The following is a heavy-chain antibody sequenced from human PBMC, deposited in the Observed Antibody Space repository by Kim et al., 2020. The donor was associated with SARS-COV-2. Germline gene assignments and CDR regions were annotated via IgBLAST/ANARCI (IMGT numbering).Heavy chain of an antibody. CDR1: GGSISSGGYY. CDR3: ARAKGTVSTLDY. J-gene: IGHJ4*02. Sequence: SQTLSLTCTVSGGSISSGGYYWSWIRQHPGKGLEWIGYIYYSGSTYYNPSLNSRVTMSVDTSKNQFSLNLSSVTAADTAVYYCARAKGTVSTLDYWRQGTLVTVSS. CDR2: IYYSGST. D-gene: IGHD4-17*01. V-gene: IGHV4-31*03.